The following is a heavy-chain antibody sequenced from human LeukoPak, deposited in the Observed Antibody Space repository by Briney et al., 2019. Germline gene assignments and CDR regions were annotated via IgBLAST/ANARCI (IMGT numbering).Heavy chain of an antibody. CDR1: GFSFNKYW. Sequence: PGGSLRLSCEASGFSFNKYWMHWVRQVPGKGPVLVSRINPDGSTTNYADSVKGRFSISRDNAKSITYLQMNSLSVEDTAVYYCARGGDGSNSLINYWGQGTLVTVSS. J-gene: IGHJ4*02. V-gene: IGHV3-74*01. CDR3: ARGGDGSNSLINY. D-gene: IGHD5-24*01. CDR2: INPDGSTT.